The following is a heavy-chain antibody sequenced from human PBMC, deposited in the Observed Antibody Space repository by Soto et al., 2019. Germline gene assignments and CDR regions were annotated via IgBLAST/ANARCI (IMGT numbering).Heavy chain of an antibody. CDR3: AKGQTSGSYRTLGWFDP. J-gene: IGHJ5*02. Sequence: QVQLVESGGGVVQPGRSLRLSCAASGFTFSSYGMHWVRQAPGKGLEWVAVISYDGSNKYYADSVKGRFTISRDNSKNTLYLQMNSLRAEDTALYYCAKGQTSGSYRTLGWFDPWGQGTLVTVSS. V-gene: IGHV3-30*18. CDR1: GFTFSSYG. D-gene: IGHD1-26*01. CDR2: ISYDGSNK.